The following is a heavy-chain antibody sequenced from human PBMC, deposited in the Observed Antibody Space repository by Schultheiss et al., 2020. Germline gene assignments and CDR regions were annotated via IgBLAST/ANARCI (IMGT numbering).Heavy chain of an antibody. CDR2: ISGSGGST. J-gene: IGHJ4*02. CDR3: AMSNTWTYFDS. Sequence: GGSLRLSCAASGFTFSSYAMSWVRQAPGKGLEWVSAISGSGGSTYYADSVKGRFTISRDNSKNTLYLQMNSLRDEDSAIYYCAMSNTWTYFDSWGQGTLVTVSS. D-gene: IGHD1-1*01. V-gene: IGHV3-23*01. CDR1: GFTFSSYA.